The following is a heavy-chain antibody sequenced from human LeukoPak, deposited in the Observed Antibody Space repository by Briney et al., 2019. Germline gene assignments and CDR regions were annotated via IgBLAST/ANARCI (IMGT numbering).Heavy chain of an antibody. D-gene: IGHD4-11*01. Sequence: SETLSLTCAVYGGSFSGYYWSWIRQPPGKGLEWIGEINHSGSTNYNPSLKSRVTISVDRSKNQFSLKLSSVTAADTAVYYCARVLTTDAFDIWGQGTMVTVSS. CDR1: GGSFSGYY. CDR3: ARVLTTDAFDI. J-gene: IGHJ3*02. CDR2: INHSGST. V-gene: IGHV4-34*01.